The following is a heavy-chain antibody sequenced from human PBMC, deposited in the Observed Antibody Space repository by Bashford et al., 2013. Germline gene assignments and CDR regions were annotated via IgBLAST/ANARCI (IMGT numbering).Heavy chain of an antibody. J-gene: IGHJ4*02. V-gene: IGHV3-23*01. Sequence: VRQAPGKGLEWVSAISGSGGSTYYADSVKGRFTISRDNSKNTLYLQMNSLRAEDTAVYYCALVGANPTEKEEFDYWGQGTLVHRL. D-gene: IGHD1-26*01. CDR2: ISGSGGST. CDR3: ALVGANPTEKEEFDY.